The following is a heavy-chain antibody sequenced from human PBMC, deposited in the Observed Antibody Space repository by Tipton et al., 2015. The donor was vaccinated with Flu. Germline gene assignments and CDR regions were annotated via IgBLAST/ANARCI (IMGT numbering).Heavy chain of an antibody. D-gene: IGHD3-22*01. V-gene: IGHV3-48*03. CDR1: GFTFSSYE. Sequence: GSLRLSCAASGFTFSSYEMNWVRQAPGKGLEWVSYISSSGSTIYYADSVKGRFTISRDNAKNSLYLQMNSLRAEDTAVYYCARLGEVTYYYDSIWGQGTMVTVSS. J-gene: IGHJ3*02. CDR3: ARLGEVTYYYDSI. CDR2: ISSSGSTI.